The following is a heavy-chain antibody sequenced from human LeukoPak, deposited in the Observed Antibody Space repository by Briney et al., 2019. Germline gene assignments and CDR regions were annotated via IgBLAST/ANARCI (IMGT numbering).Heavy chain of an antibody. V-gene: IGHV4-34*01. CDR3: ARLPKTQLWFSHPVYYFDY. CDR1: GGSFSGYY. D-gene: IGHD5-18*01. CDR2: INHSGST. Sequence: SETLSLTCAVYGGSFSGYYWSWIRQPPGMGLEWIGEINHSGSTNYNLSLKSRVTISVDTSKNQFSLKLSSVTAADTAVYYCARLPKTQLWFSHPVYYFDYWSQGALVTVSS. J-gene: IGHJ4*02.